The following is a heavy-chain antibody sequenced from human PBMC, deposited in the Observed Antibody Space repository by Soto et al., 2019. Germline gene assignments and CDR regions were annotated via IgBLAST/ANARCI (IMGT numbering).Heavy chain of an antibody. V-gene: IGHV3-23*05. CDR2: IDNSGDGS. CDR1: VFICRNHV. Sequence: PGGSLRLSCSASVFICRNHVLNWFRQAPGKGLEWVSAIDNSGDGSFYADSVKGRFIISRDNSKDTVFLHMNNLRPEDTAFYYCAKIPSRGMIFGAGSWGQGTLVTVSS. CDR3: AKIPSRGMIFGAGS. D-gene: IGHD3-3*01. J-gene: IGHJ5*02.